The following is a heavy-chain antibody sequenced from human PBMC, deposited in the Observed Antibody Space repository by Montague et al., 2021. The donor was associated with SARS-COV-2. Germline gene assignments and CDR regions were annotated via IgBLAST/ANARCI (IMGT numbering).Heavy chain of an antibody. D-gene: IGHD2-15*01. Sequence: SETLSLTCTVSGGSISSSSYYWGWIRQPPGKGLEWIGSIYYSGSTYYNPSLKSRVTISVDTSKNQFSLKLSSVTAADTAVYYCAGQGVSVIVVVVVAPGYFDQWGQGTLVTVSS. CDR3: AGQGVSVIVVVVVAPGYFDQ. CDR1: GGSISSSSYY. V-gene: IGHV4-39*01. CDR2: IYYSGST. J-gene: IGHJ4*02.